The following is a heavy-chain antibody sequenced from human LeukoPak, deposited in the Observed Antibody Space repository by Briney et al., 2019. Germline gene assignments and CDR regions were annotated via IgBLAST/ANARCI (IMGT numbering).Heavy chain of an antibody. J-gene: IGHJ4*02. CDR3: ARQSSGWLQKLYYFDY. V-gene: IGHV4-34*01. CDR1: GGSFSGYY. D-gene: IGHD6-19*01. Sequence: SETLSLTCAVYGGSFSGYYWSWIRQPPGKGLEWIGNIYYSGSTYYNPSLKSRVTISVDTSKNQFSLKLSSVTAADTAVYYCARQSSGWLQKLYYFDYWGQGTLVTVSS. CDR2: IYYSGST.